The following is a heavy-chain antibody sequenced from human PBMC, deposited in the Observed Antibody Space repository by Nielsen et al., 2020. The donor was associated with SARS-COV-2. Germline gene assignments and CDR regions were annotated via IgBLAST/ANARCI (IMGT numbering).Heavy chain of an antibody. CDR1: GGSISSYY. D-gene: IGHD5-12*01. Sequence: SETLSLTCTVSGGSISSYYWSWIRQPPGKGLEWIGYIYYSGSTNYNPSLKSRVTISVDTSRNQFSLKLSSVTAADTAVYYCARGQGDGYSGYDPNNWFDPWGQGTLVTVSS. V-gene: IGHV4-59*01. CDR3: ARGQGDGYSGYDPNNWFDP. J-gene: IGHJ5*02. CDR2: IYYSGST.